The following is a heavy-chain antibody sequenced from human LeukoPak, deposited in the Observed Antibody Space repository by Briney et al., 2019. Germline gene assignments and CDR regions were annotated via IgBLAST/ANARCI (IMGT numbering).Heavy chain of an antibody. CDR1: GGTFSSYA. CDR2: IIPILGIA. CDR3: ARDTRPNYLPDPPDY. J-gene: IGHJ4*02. D-gene: IGHD4/OR15-4a*01. V-gene: IGHV1-69*04. Sequence: GASVKVSCKASGGTFSSYAISWVRQAPGQGLEWMGRIIPILGIANYAQKFQGRVTITADKSTSTAYMELSSLRSEDTAVYYCARDTRPNYLPDPPDYWGQGTLVTVSS.